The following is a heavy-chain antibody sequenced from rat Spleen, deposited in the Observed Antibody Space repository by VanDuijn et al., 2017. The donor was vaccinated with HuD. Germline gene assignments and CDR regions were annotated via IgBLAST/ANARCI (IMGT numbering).Heavy chain of an antibody. CDR2: ISTGGGNT. CDR1: GFTFSDYA. V-gene: IGHV5S13*01. D-gene: IGHD1-12*02. Sequence: EVQLVESDGGLVQPGRSLKLSCAPSGFTFSDYAMAWVRQAPKKGLEWVASISTGGGNTYYPDSVRGRLTISRDNAENTVYLQMNSLRSEDTATYYCARHGGYDGSYRYYLDNWGQGVMVTVSS. CDR3: ARHGGYDGSYRYYLDN. J-gene: IGHJ2*01.